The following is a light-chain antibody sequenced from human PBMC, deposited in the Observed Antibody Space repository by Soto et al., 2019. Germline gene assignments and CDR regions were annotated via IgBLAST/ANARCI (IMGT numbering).Light chain of an antibody. CDR2: GAS. V-gene: IGKV3-20*01. CDR3: QQYGSSPQT. CDR1: QRVSSKY. Sequence: EIVLTQSPGTLSLSPGERATLSCRASQRVSSKYLGWYQQKPGQAPRLLIYGASNRATGIPDRFSGRGSGTDFTLIISRLEPEDFAVYYCQQYGSSPQTFGPGTKVDIK. J-gene: IGKJ3*01.